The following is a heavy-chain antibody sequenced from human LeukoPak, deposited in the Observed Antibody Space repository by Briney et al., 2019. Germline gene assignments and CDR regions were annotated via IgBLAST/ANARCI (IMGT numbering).Heavy chain of an antibody. CDR1: GGSISSSSYY. V-gene: IGHV4-39*07. CDR3: ARGVVAAAGRTFDF. CDR2: IYYSGST. D-gene: IGHD6-13*01. J-gene: IGHJ4*02. Sequence: SETLSPTCTVSGGSISSSSYYWGWIRQPPGKGLEWIGTIYYSGSTYYNPSLRSRVTISLDTSKNQFSLKLSSVTAADTAIYYCARGVVAAAGRTFDFWGQGTLVTVSS.